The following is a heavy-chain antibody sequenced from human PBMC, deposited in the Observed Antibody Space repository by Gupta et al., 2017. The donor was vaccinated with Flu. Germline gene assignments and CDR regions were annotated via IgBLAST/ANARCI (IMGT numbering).Heavy chain of an antibody. CDR2: IYYSGST. D-gene: IGHD4-17*01. CDR3: ARQCDYGDPPDY. V-gene: IGHV4-39*01. J-gene: IGHJ4*02. CDR1: GGSISSSSYY. Sequence: HLQLQASGPGLVKPSVTLSPTCTVSGGSISSSSYYWGWIRQPPGKGLEWIGSIYYSGSTYYNPSLKSRVTISVDTSKNQFSLKLSSVTAADTAVYYCARQCDYGDPPDYGGQGTLVTVSS.